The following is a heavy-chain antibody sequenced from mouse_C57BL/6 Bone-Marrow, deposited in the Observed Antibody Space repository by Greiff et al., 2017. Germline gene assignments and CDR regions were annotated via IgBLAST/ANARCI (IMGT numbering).Heavy chain of an antibody. CDR2: ISDGGSYT. CDR1: GFTFSSYA. D-gene: IGHD3-2*02. CDR3: ATTAQATLVAY. J-gene: IGHJ3*01. V-gene: IGHV5-4*03. Sequence: DVMLVESGGGLVKPGGSLKLSCAASGFTFSSYAMSWVRQTPEKRLEWVATISDGGSYTSYPDNVKGRFTISRDNAKNNLYLHMSHLKSEDTAMYYCATTAQATLVAYWGQGTLVTVSA.